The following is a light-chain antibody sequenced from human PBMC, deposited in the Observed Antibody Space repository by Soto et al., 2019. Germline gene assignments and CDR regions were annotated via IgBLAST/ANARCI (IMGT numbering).Light chain of an antibody. CDR2: GAS. J-gene: IGKJ3*01. CDR1: QSVSSSY. V-gene: IGKV3-20*01. Sequence: EIVLTQSPGTLSLSPGERATLSCRASQSVSSSYLAWYQQHPGPAPRLIFYGASSRATGIPDVFSGSGSGTDVTLTISSLEHEDYAVYYCHQYGSSPPITFGPGTKVDIK. CDR3: HQYGSSPPIT.